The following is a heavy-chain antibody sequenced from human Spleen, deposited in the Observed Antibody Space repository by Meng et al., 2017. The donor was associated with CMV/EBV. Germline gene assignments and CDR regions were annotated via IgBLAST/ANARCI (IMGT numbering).Heavy chain of an antibody. CDR2: INHSGST. J-gene: IGHJ4*02. CDR1: GGSFSGYY. D-gene: IGHD2-2*02. CDR3: ARRYCISASCYRGFDY. Sequence: GSLRLSCAVYGGSFSGYYWSWIRQPPGKGLEWIGEINHSGSTNYNPSLKSRVTISVDTSKNQFSLRMSSVTAADTAVYYCARRYCISASCYRGFDYWGQGTLVTVSS. V-gene: IGHV4-34*01.